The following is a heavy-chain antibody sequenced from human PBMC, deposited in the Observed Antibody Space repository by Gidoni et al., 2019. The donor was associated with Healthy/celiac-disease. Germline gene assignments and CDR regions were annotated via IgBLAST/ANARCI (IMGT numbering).Heavy chain of an antibody. D-gene: IGHD6-19*01. J-gene: IGHJ6*02. CDR1: GFPFSSYA. CDR2: ISGSGGST. CDR3: AKGKNLYSSGWYGYYYYGMDV. Sequence: EVQLLESGGGLVQPGGSLRLSCAASGFPFSSYAMSWVRQAPGKGLEWVSAISGSGGSTYYADSVKGRFTISRDNSKNTLYLQMNSLRAEDTAVYYCAKGKNLYSSGWYGYYYYGMDVWGQGTTVTVSS. V-gene: IGHV3-23*01.